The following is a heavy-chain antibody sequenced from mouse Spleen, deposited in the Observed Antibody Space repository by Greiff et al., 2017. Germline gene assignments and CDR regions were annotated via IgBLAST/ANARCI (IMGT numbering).Heavy chain of an antibody. Sequence: VKLMESGPGLVAPSQSLSITCTVSGFSLTSYGVDWVRQSPGKGLEWLGVIWGGGSTNYNSALKSRLSISKDNSKSQVFLKMNSLQTDDTAMYYCASEGTSYYGGAMDYWGQGTSVTVSS. J-gene: IGHJ4*01. CDR3: ASEGTSYYGGAMDY. V-gene: IGHV2-6*01. CDR2: IWGGGST. CDR1: GFSLTSYG. D-gene: IGHD2-12*01.